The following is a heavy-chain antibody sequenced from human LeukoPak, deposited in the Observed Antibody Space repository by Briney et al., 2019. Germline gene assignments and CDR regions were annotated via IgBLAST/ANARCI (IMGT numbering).Heavy chain of an antibody. CDR2: IKQDGSEK. D-gene: IGHD2-15*01. V-gene: IGHV3-7*03. Sequence: GGSLRLSCAASGFTFSSYWMSGVRQAPAKGLEGVANIKQDGSEKYYVDSVKGRFTISRDNAKNSLYLQMNSLRAEDTAVYYCARYCSGGSCTYYYYGMDVWGKGTTVTVSS. J-gene: IGHJ6*04. CDR1: GFTFSSYW. CDR3: ARYCSGGSCTYYYYGMDV.